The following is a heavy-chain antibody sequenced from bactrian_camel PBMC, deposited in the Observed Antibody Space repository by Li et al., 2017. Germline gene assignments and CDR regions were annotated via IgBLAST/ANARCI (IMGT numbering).Heavy chain of an antibody. CDR1: GYTSKTYC. V-gene: IGHV3S53*01. D-gene: IGHD2*01. Sequence: HVQLVESGGGSVQAGGSLTLSCALSGYTSKTYCMGWYRQAPGRGREGVAAIESDGTTSLADSVKGRFTIPQDKAKNILNLQMINLKPEDAGVYYCAAECRRTVHGRCAEFMRWGQGTQVTVS. J-gene: IGHJ4*01. CDR3: AAECRRTVHGRCAEFMR. CDR2: IESDGTT.